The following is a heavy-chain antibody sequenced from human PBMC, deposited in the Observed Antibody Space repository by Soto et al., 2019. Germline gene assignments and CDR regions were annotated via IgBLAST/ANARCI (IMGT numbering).Heavy chain of an antibody. D-gene: IGHD4-17*01. CDR2: ISGSGGST. CDR1: GFTFSSYA. V-gene: IGHV3-23*01. J-gene: IGHJ1*01. CDR3: AKGASYGDPRKERFQH. Sequence: EVQLLESGGGLVQPGGSLRLSCAASGFTFSSYAMSWVRQAPGKGREWVSAISGSGGSTYYADSVKGRFTIARDNCKNTLYLQMNSLRAEDTAVYYCAKGASYGDPRKERFQHWGQGTLVTVSS.